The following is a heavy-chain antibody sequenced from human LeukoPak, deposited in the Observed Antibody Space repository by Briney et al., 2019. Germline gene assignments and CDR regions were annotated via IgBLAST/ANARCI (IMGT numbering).Heavy chain of an antibody. CDR3: ARVSTLTALDP. CDR2: IYTSGST. V-gene: IGHV4-4*09. J-gene: IGHJ5*02. CDR1: GGSISSYY. D-gene: IGHD1-1*01. Sequence: PSETLSLTCTVSGGSISSYYWSWIRQPPGKGLEWIGYIYTSGSTNYNPSLKSRVTISVDTSKNQFSLKLSSVTAADTAVYYCARVSTLTALDPWGQGTLVTVSS.